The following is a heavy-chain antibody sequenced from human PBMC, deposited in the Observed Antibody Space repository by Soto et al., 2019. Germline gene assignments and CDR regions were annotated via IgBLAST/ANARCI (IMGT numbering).Heavy chain of an antibody. V-gene: IGHV5-10-1*01. D-gene: IGHD1-20*01. J-gene: IGHJ5*02. CDR1: GYSCTIYC. CDR3: ARRLNWKFSDWFDP. Sequence: GESLKISCNGSGYSCTIYCISWVLQMPGKGLEWMGRIDPSDSYTNYSPSFQGHVTISADKSISTAYLQWSSLKASDTAMYYCARRLNWKFSDWFDPWGQGTLVTVS. CDR2: IDPSDSYT.